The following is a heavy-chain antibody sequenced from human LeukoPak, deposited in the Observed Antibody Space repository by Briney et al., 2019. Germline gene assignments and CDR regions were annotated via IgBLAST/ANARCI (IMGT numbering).Heavy chain of an antibody. Sequence: GGSLRLSCAASGFTFSSHWMSWVRQAPGKGLEWVANIKQDGSEKYYVDSVKGRFTISRDNAKNTLYLQMNSLRAEDTAVYYCARVGDFWSGYFYYYYYGMDVWGQGTTVTVSS. CDR3: ARVGDFWSGYFYYYYYGMDV. CDR2: IKQDGSEK. J-gene: IGHJ6*02. V-gene: IGHV3-7*03. CDR1: GFTFSSHW. D-gene: IGHD3-3*01.